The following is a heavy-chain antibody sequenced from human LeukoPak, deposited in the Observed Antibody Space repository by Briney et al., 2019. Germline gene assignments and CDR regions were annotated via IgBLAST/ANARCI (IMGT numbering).Heavy chain of an antibody. CDR1: GYTFSVYY. CDR2: INPKSGDT. Sequence: GASVKVSCKASGYTFSVYYTHWVRQAPAQGLEWMGWINPKSGDTNYAQKFQGRVTMTRDTSTSTAYMELSSLRSDDTAVYYCARGGGSDVITMVRGGFIGDAFDIWGQGTMVTVSS. J-gene: IGHJ3*02. V-gene: IGHV1-2*02. D-gene: IGHD3-10*01. CDR3: ARGGGSDVITMVRGGFIGDAFDI.